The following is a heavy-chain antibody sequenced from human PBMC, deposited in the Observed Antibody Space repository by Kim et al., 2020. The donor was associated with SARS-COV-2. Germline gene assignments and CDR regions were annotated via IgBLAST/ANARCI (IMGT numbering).Heavy chain of an antibody. Sequence: GGSLRLSCAASGFTFSSYWMHWVRQAPGKGLVWVSRINSDGSSTSYSDSVKGRFTISRDNAKNTLYLQMNSLRAEDTAVYYCARSIWADSSGYYYIDYWGQRTLVTVSS. CDR2: INSDGSST. CDR1: GFTFSSYW. CDR3: ARSIWADSSGYYYIDY. V-gene: IGHV3-74*01. D-gene: IGHD3-22*01. J-gene: IGHJ4*02.